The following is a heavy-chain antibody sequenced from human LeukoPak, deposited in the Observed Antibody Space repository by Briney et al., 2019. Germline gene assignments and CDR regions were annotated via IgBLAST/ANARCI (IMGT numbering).Heavy chain of an antibody. Sequence: GGSLRLSCAASGFTFSSYSMNWVRQAPGKGLEWVSSISSSSSYIYYADSVKGRFTISRDNAKNSLYLQTNSLRAEDTAVYYCARDLREYCSSTSCPNWYFDLWGRGTLVTVSS. J-gene: IGHJ2*01. V-gene: IGHV3-21*01. CDR1: GFTFSSYS. D-gene: IGHD2-2*01. CDR2: ISSSSSYI. CDR3: ARDLREYCSSTSCPNWYFDL.